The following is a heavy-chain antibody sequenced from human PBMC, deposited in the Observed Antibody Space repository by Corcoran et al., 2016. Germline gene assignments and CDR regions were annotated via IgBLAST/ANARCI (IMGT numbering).Heavy chain of an antibody. Sequence: QVQLVQSGAEVKKPGSSVKVACKATGGTFSRYAISWLRQAPGKGLAWMGGIIPIFGTANYAQKFQGRVTTTAGKSTSTAYMELSSLRSEDTAVYYCARSVAGSLGDGMDGWGQGTTVTGSS. CDR3: ARSVAGSLGDGMDG. CDR2: IIPIFGTA. CDR1: GGTFSRYA. J-gene: IGHJ6*02. D-gene: IGHD6-19*01. V-gene: IGHV1-69*06.